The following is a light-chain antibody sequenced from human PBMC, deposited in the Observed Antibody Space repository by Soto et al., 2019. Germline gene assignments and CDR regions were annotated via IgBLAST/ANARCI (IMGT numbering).Light chain of an antibody. Sequence: DIQMTHSPSTLSASVGDRVTITCRASQSISSWLAWYQQKPGKAPKVLIYDASSLESGVPARFSGSGSATDFTLSISSLQPDDFATYYCQQYGSYSRTFGQGTKVDIK. CDR2: DAS. CDR3: QQYGSYSRT. J-gene: IGKJ1*01. CDR1: QSISSW. V-gene: IGKV1-5*01.